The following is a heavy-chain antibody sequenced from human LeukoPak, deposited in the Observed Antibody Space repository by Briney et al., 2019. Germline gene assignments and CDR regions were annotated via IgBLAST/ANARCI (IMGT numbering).Heavy chain of an antibody. CDR2: ISAYNGNT. CDR1: CYTFTRYG. CDR3: ARELGVVVAAANDY. J-gene: IGHJ4*02. D-gene: IGHD2-2*01. V-gene: IGHV1-18*01. Sequence: ASVKVSCKASCYTFTRYGISWVRQAPGQGLEWMGWISAYNGNTNYAQKLQGRVTMTTDTSTSTAYMELRSLRSDDTAVYYCARELGVVVAAANDYWGQGTLVTVSS.